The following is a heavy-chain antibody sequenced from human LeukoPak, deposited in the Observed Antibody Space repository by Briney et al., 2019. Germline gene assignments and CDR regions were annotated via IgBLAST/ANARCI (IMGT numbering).Heavy chain of an antibody. CDR3: AKDTYDFWSGFDY. V-gene: IGHV3-23*01. D-gene: IGHD3-3*01. J-gene: IGHJ4*02. Sequence: QAGGSLRLSCAASGFTFSNYAVSWVRQAPRKGLAWVSTISGSGGSTYYTGSVKGRFTISRDNSKNTLYLQMNSLRAEDTAIYYCAKDTYDFWSGFDYWGRGTLVTVSS. CDR2: ISGSGGST. CDR1: GFTFSNYA.